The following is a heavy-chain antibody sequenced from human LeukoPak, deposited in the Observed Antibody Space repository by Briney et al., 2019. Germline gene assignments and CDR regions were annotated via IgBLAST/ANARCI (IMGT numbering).Heavy chain of an antibody. CDR3: ATAIRYFDWLLSENYFDY. CDR2: IYSGGST. J-gene: IGHJ4*02. D-gene: IGHD3-9*01. CDR1: GFTVSSNY. V-gene: IGHV3-66*01. Sequence: QAGGSLRLSCAASGFTVSSNYMSGVRQAPGKGLEWVSVIYSGGSTYYADSVKGRFTISRDNSKNTLYLQMNSLRAEDTAVYYCATAIRYFDWLLSENYFDYWGQGTLVTVSS.